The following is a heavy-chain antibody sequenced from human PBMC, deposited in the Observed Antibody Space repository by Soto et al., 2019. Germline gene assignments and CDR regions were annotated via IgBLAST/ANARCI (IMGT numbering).Heavy chain of an antibody. D-gene: IGHD3-22*01. CDR3: ARDRGEWRYYDSSGLKDV. Sequence: GGSLRLSCAASGFTFSSYWMHWVRQAPGKGLVWVSRINSDGSSTSYADSVKGRFTISRDNAKNTLYLQMNSLRAEDTAVYYCARDRGEWRYYDSSGLKDVWGQGTTVTVSS. J-gene: IGHJ6*02. V-gene: IGHV3-74*01. CDR1: GFTFSSYW. CDR2: INSDGSST.